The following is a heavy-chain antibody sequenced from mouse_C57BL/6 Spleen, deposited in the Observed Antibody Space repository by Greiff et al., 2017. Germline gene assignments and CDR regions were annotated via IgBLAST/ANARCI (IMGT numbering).Heavy chain of an antibody. J-gene: IGHJ3*01. CDR3: TGWLLRAY. Sequence: EVQLQQSGTVLARPGASVKMSCKTSGYTFTSYWMHWVKQRPGQGLEWIGVIYPGNSDPRSNQKFKGKDKLTAVPSASTAYMELSSLTNEDSAVYYCTGWLLRAYWGQGTLVTVSA. V-gene: IGHV1-5*01. D-gene: IGHD2-3*01. CDR1: GYTFTSYW. CDR2: IYPGNSDP.